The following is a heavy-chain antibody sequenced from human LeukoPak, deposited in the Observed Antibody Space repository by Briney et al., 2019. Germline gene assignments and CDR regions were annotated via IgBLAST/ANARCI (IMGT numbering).Heavy chain of an antibody. CDR2: INHSGST. J-gene: IGHJ6*04. V-gene: IGHV4-34*01. Sequence: SETLSLTCAVYGGSFSGNYWSWIRQPPGKGLEWIGEINHSGSTNYNPSLKSRVTISVDTSKNRFSLKLNSVTAADTAVYYCARGRVGSSPTGDVWGKGTTVTVSS. CDR1: GGSFSGNY. CDR3: ARGRVGSSPTGDV. D-gene: IGHD2-15*01.